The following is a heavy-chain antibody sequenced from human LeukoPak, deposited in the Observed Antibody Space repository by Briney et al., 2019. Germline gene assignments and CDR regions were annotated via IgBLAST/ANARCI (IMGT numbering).Heavy chain of an antibody. V-gene: IGHV1-69*05. CDR3: ARDSNPYNWNGAWAFDI. CDR2: IIPIFGTA. J-gene: IGHJ3*02. CDR1: GGTFSSYA. Sequence: VKVSCKASGGTFSSYAISWVRQAPGQGLEWMGRIIPIFGTANYAQKFQGRVTITTDESTSTAYMELSSLRSEDTAVYYCARDSNPYNWNGAWAFDIWGQGTMVTVSS. D-gene: IGHD1-20*01.